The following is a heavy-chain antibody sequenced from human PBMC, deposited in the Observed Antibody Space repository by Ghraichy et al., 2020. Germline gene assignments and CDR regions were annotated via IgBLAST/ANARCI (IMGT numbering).Heavy chain of an antibody. CDR1: GFTLNTYS. J-gene: IGHJ4*02. CDR3: ARGGSGYSSGWSLDY. D-gene: IGHD6-19*01. V-gene: IGHV3-48*02. Sequence: GSLRLSCAASGFTLNTYSMNWVRQAPGKGLEWVSYISSSSGSIYYADSVKGRFSISRDNAKNSLYLQMNSLRDEDTAVYYCARGGSGYSSGWSLDYWGQGTLVTVSS. CDR2: ISSSSGSI.